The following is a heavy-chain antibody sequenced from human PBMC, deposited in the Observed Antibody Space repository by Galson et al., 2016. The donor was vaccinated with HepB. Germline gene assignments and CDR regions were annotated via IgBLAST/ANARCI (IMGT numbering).Heavy chain of an antibody. V-gene: IGHV4-30-2*01. CDR2: IYHTGNT. D-gene: IGHD4-23*01. CDR3: ARGRRYGGPPSFDY. CDR1: GGSIRFDGFS. Sequence: TLSLTCTVSGGSIRFDGFSWSWIRQPPGKGLEWIGYIYHTGNTYYNPSLKSRVTISVDTSKNQFSLKLFFVTAADTAVYYCARGRRYGGPPSFDYWGQGILVTVSS. J-gene: IGHJ4*02.